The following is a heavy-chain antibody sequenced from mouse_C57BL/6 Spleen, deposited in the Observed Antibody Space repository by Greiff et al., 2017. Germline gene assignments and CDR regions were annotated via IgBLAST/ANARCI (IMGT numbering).Heavy chain of an antibody. V-gene: IGHV1-69*01. D-gene: IGHD2-3*01. Sequence: QVQLKQSGAELVMPGASVKLSCKASGYTFTSYWMHWVKQRPGQGLEWIGEIDPSDSYTNYNQKFKGKSTLTVDKSSSTAYMQLSSLTSEDSAVYYCARSGYYDYYAMDYWGQGTSVTVSS. CDR1: GYTFTSYW. CDR3: ARSGYYDYYAMDY. J-gene: IGHJ4*01. CDR2: IDPSDSYT.